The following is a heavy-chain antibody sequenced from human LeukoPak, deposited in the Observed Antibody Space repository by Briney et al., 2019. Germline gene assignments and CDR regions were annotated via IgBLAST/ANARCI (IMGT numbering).Heavy chain of an antibody. CDR1: GYTFTSYD. D-gene: IGHD3-3*01. J-gene: IGHJ6*02. CDR2: MNPNSGNT. CDR3: ARGRDKTPTYYDFWSGYYTSYYYGMDV. Sequence: GASVKVSCKASGYTFTSYDINWVRQATGQGLEWMGWMNPNSGNTGYAQKFQGRVTMTRNTSISTAYMELSSLRSEDTAVYYCARGRDKTPTYYDFWSGYYTSYYYGMDVWGQGPTVTVSS. V-gene: IGHV1-8*01.